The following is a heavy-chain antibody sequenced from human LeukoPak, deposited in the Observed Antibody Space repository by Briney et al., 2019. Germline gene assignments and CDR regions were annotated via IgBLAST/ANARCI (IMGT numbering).Heavy chain of an antibody. J-gene: IGHJ4*02. V-gene: IGHV3-30-3*01. CDR2: ISYDGSNK. CDR3: AREAAAGQGYFDY. D-gene: IGHD6-13*01. CDR1: GFTFSSYA. Sequence: GSLRLSCAASGFTFSSYAMHWVRQAPGKGLEWVAVISYDGSNKYYADSVKGRFTISRDNSKNTLYLQMNSLRAEDTAVYYCAREAAAGQGYFDYWGQGTLVTVSS.